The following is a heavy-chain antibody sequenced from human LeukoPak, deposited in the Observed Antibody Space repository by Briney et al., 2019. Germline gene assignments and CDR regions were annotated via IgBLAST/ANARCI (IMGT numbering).Heavy chain of an antibody. D-gene: IGHD3-10*01. CDR3: ARSYGSGSWWAFDI. J-gene: IGHJ3*02. V-gene: IGHV3-48*02. CDR1: GFTFSSYS. CDR2: ISSSSSTI. Sequence: GGSLRLSCAASGFTFSSYSMNWVRQAPGKGLEWLSYISSSSSTIYYADSVMGRFTISRDNAKNSLYLQMSSLRDEDTAVYYCARSYGSGSWWAFDIWGQGTMVTVSS.